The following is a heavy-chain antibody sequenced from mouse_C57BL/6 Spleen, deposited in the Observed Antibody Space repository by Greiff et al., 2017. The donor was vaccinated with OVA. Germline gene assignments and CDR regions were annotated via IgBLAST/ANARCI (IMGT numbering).Heavy chain of an antibody. V-gene: IGHV5-4*03. J-gene: IGHJ3*01. Sequence: EVKLMESGGGLVKPGGSLKLSCAASGFTFSSYAMSWVRQTPEKRLEWVATISDGGSYTYYPDNVKGRFTISRDNAKNNLYLQMSHLQSEDTAMYYCARALDSSGPFAYWGQGTLVTVSA. CDR3: ARALDSSGPFAY. D-gene: IGHD3-2*02. CDR1: GFTFSSYA. CDR2: ISDGGSYT.